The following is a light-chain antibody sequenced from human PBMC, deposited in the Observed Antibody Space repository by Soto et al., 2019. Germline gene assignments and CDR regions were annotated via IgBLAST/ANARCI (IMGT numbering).Light chain of an antibody. CDR1: SSDIGSYRH. V-gene: IGLV2-14*01. J-gene: IGLJ1*01. CDR3: SSYRSGSTLL. Sequence: QSALTQPASVSGSPGQSITISCTGTSSDIGSYRHVSWYQQYPAKAPKLMIFEVSNRPSGVPNRFSGSKSGNTASLTISGLQAGDEAEYYCSSYRSGSTLLFGTGTKVTVL. CDR2: EVS.